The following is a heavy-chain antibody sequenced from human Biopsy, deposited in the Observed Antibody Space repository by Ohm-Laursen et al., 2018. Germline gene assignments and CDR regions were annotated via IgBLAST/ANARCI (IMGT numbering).Heavy chain of an antibody. CDR3: AREGDDSSGYTPHYFDY. CDR2: VWYDGSNK. J-gene: IGHJ4*02. CDR1: GFTFSSFG. V-gene: IGHV3-33*01. D-gene: IGHD3-22*01. Sequence: SLRLSCAASGFTFSSFGMHWVRQAPGKGLEWVAVVWYDGSNKYYADSVKGRFTISRDDPKNTLYLQMNSLRAEDTAVYYCAREGDDSSGYTPHYFDYWGQGTLVTVSS.